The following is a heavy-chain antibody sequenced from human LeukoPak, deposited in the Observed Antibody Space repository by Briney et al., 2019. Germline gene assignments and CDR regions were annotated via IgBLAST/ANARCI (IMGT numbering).Heavy chain of an antibody. J-gene: IGHJ5*02. D-gene: IGHD5-18*01. V-gene: IGHV4-34*01. CDR1: GGSFSGYY. CDR2: INHSGST. Sequence: PSETLSLTCAVYGGSFSGYYWSWIRQPPGKGLEWIGEINHSGSTNYNPSLKSRVTISVDTSKNQFSLKLSSVTAADTAVCYCARPNRRFGIQLWLANWFDPWGQGTLVTVSS. CDR3: ARPNRRFGIQLWLANWFDP.